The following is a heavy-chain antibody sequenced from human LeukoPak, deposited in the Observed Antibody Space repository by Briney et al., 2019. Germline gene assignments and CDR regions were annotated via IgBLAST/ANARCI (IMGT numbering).Heavy chain of an antibody. D-gene: IGHD2-2*01. J-gene: IGHJ4*02. Sequence: ETLSLTCTVSGGSISSGGYYWSWVRQAPGKGLEWVSSISSNSGYIYYADSVKGRFTISRDNAKNSLYLQMNSLRAEDTAVYYCARDYDMRYCTSTSCYGHPDYWGQGTLVTVSS. CDR1: GGSISSGGYY. CDR2: ISSNSGYI. CDR3: ARDYDMRYCTSTSCYGHPDY. V-gene: IGHV3-21*01.